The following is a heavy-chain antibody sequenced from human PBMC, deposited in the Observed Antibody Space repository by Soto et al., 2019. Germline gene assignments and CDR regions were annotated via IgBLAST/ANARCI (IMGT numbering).Heavy chain of an antibody. CDR2: IYYSGST. CDR3: AREAGGPSAAYYYDSRSAFDI. D-gene: IGHD3-22*01. CDR1: GGSISSYY. J-gene: IGHJ3*02. V-gene: IGHV4-59*01. Sequence: SETLSLTCTVSGGSISSYYWSWIRQPPGKGLEWFGYIYYSGSTNYNPSLKSRVTISVDTSKNQFSLKLSSVTAADTAVYYCAREAGGPSAAYYYDSRSAFDIWGQGTMVTVSS.